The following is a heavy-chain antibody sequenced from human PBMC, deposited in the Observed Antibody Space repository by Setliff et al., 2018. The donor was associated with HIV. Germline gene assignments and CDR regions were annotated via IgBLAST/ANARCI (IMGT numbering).Heavy chain of an antibody. CDR1: GASSSSHY. Sequence: PSETLSLTCTVSGASSSSHYWSWIRQPPGKGLEWIGEIYHTGSTNYSPSLKSRVTISVDKSKNQFSLRLNSVTAADTAVYYCARLVWTGYGSRASDIWGQGTVVTV. J-gene: IGHJ3*02. V-gene: IGHV4-59*11. D-gene: IGHD5-12*01. CDR2: IYHTGST. CDR3: ARLVWTGYGSRASDI.